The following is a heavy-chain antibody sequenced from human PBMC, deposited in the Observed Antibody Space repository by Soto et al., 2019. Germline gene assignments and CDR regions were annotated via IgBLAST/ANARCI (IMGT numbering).Heavy chain of an antibody. CDR2: IYSGGST. J-gene: IGHJ6*02. D-gene: IGHD3-3*01. CDR1: GFTFRNYG. Sequence: PGGSLRLSCAASGFTFRNYGMHWVRQAPGKGLEWVSVIYSGGSTYYADSVKGRFTISRDNSKNTLYLQMNSLRAEDTAVYYCARDLYDFWSGYYPAAYYYGMDVWGQGTTVTVSS. V-gene: IGHV3-66*01. CDR3: ARDLYDFWSGYYPAAYYYGMDV.